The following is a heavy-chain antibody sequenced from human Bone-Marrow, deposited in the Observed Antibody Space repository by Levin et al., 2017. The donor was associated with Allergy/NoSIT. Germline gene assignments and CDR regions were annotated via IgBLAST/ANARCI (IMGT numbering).Heavy chain of an antibody. CDR3: ARRRVGGYYYLFDY. J-gene: IGHJ4*02. CDR2: INSDGSST. V-gene: IGHV3-74*01. D-gene: IGHD3-22*01. Sequence: GGSLRLSCAASGFTFSSYWMHWVRQAPGKGLVWVSRINSDGSSTSYADSVKGRFTISRDNAKNTLYLQMNSLRAEDTAVYYCARRRVGGYYYLFDYWGQGTLVTVSS. CDR1: GFTFSSYW.